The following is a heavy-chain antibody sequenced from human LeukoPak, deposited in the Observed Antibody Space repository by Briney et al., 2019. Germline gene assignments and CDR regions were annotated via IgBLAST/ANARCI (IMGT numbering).Heavy chain of an antibody. CDR3: ARLGYDTSGYRLGD. CDR2: INPNSGGT. D-gene: IGHD3-22*01. J-gene: IGHJ4*02. Sequence: ASVKVSCKASGYTFTGYYLHWVRQAPGQGLEWMGWINPNSGGTNYAQKFQGRVTVTRDTSISTAYMDLSRLRSDDTAVYYCARLGYDTSGYRLGDWGQGTLVTVSS. CDR1: GYTFTGYY. V-gene: IGHV1-2*02.